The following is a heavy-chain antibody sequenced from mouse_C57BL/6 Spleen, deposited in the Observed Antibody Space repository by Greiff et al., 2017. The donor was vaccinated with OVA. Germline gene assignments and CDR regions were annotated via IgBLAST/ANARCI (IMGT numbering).Heavy chain of an antibody. CDR2: ISGGGGNT. D-gene: IGHD2-3*01. Sequence: EVQGVESGGGLVKPGGSLKLSCAASGFTFSSYTMSWVRQTPEKRLEWVATISGGGGNTYYPDSVKGRFTISRDNAKNTLYLQMSSLRSEDTAWYYCAREGWFDYWGQGTTLTVSS. J-gene: IGHJ2*01. V-gene: IGHV5-9*01. CDR1: GFTFSSYT. CDR3: AREGWFDY.